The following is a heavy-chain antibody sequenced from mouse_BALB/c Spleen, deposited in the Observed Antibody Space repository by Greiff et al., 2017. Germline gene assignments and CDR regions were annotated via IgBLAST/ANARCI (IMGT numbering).Heavy chain of an antibody. D-gene: IGHD2-1*01. J-gene: IGHJ2*01. CDR2: INPSSGYT. CDR1: GYTFTSYT. V-gene: IGHV1-4*01. CDR3: AQKGNFRFFDY. Sequence: QVQLQQSGAELARPGASVKMSCKASGYTFTSYTMHWVKQRPGQGLEWIGYINPSSGYTNYNQKFKDKATLTADKSSSTAYMQLSSLTSEDSAVYYCAQKGNFRFFDYWGQGTTLTVSS.